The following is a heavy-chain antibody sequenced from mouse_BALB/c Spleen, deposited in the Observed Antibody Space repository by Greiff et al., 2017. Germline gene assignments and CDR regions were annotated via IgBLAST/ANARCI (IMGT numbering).Heavy chain of an antibody. Sequence: VQLQQSGAELVRPGVSVKISCKGSGYTFTDYAMHWVKQSHAKSLEWIGVISTYYGDASYNQKFKGKATMTVDKSSSTASMELARLTSEDSAIYNCAGGNGGFAYRGEGTLVTVSA. V-gene: IGHV1S137*01. J-gene: IGHJ3*01. CDR1: GYTFTDYA. CDR3: AGGNGGFAY. CDR2: ISTYYGDA.